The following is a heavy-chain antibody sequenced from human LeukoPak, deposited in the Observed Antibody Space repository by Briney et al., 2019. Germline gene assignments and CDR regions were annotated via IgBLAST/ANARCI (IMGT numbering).Heavy chain of an antibody. CDR1: GGTFSSYA. D-gene: IGHD3-16*02. Sequence: SVKVSCKASGGTFSSYAISWVRQAPGQGLEWMGGIIPIFGTANYAQKSQGRVTITADESTSTAYMELSSLRSEDTAVYYCARSVPSWGSYRYYGMDVWGQGTTVTVSS. J-gene: IGHJ6*02. CDR2: IIPIFGTA. V-gene: IGHV1-69*01. CDR3: ARSVPSWGSYRYYGMDV.